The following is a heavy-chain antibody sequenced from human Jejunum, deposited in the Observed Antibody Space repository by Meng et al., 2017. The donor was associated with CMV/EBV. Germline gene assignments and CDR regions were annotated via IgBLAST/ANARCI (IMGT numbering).Heavy chain of an antibody. V-gene: IGHV4-59*11. J-gene: IGHJ4*02. CDR2: VYYSGSA. CDR1: GDSIRSHY. Sequence: SGDSIRSHYWRWIRQPPGKGLEWMGYVYYSGSATYSPSLRSRVSISVDTSKNQFSLNLRSVTAADTAMYFCARGLGHASNNSHDYWGQGTRVTVSS. D-gene: IGHD1-1*01. CDR3: ARGLGHASNNSHDY.